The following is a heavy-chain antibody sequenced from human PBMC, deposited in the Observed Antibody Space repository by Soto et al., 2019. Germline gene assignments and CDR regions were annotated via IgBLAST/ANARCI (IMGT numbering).Heavy chain of an antibody. Sequence: GGSLRLSCAASGCTFSSYGMSWVRQAPGKGLEWVSAISGSGGSTYYADSVKGRFTISRDNSKNTLYLQMNSLRAEDTAVYYCAKLAGEWSSTDYWGQGTLVTVSS. J-gene: IGHJ4*02. CDR2: ISGSGGST. CDR3: AKLAGEWSSTDY. V-gene: IGHV3-23*01. D-gene: IGHD3-3*01. CDR1: GCTFSSYG.